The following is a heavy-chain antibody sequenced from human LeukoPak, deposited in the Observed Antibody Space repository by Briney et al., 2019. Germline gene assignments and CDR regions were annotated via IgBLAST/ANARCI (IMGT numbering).Heavy chain of an antibody. D-gene: IGHD3-22*01. CDR3: AKGYYDGLDAFDI. CDR1: GFTVSSDY. V-gene: IGHV3-53*01. CDR2: IYSGGST. J-gene: IGHJ3*02. Sequence: GGSLRLSCAASGFTVSSDYMSWVRQAPGKGLEWVSVIYSGGSTYYADSVKGRFTISRDNSKNTLYLQMNSLRADDTAVYYCAKGYYDGLDAFDIWGQGTMVTVSS.